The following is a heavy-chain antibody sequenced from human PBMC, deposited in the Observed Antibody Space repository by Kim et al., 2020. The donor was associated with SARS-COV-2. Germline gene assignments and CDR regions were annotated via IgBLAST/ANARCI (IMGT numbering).Heavy chain of an antibody. J-gene: IGHJ6*02. CDR2: IYYSGST. D-gene: IGHD6-13*01. Sequence: SETLSLTCTVSGGSISSYYWSWIRQPPGKGLEWIGYIYYSGSTNYNPSLKSRVTISVDTSKNQFSLKLSSVTAADTAVYYCARDPGFIAAPFYYYYGMDVWGQGTTVTVSS. V-gene: IGHV4-59*13. CDR1: GGSISSYY. CDR3: ARDPGFIAAPFYYYYGMDV.